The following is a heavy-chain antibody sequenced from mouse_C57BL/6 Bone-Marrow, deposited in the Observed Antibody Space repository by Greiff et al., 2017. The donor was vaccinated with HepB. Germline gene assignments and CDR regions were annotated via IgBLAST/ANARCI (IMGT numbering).Heavy chain of an antibody. Sequence: EVHLVESGPELVKPGASVKISCKASGYSFTDYNMNWVKQSNGKSLEWIGVINPNYGTTSYNQKFKGKATLTVDQSSSTAYMQLNSLTSEDSAVYYCAILWDVLNFDVWGTGTTVTVSS. J-gene: IGHJ1*03. CDR1: GYSFTDYN. D-gene: IGHD4-1*01. CDR2: INPNYGTT. CDR3: AILWDVLNFDV. V-gene: IGHV1-39*01.